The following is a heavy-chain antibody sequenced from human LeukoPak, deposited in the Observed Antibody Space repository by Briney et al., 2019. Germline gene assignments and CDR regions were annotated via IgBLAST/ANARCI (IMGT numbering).Heavy chain of an antibody. CDR2: ISYDGSNK. D-gene: IGHD3-10*01. CDR1: GFTFSSYA. J-gene: IGHJ4*02. Sequence: GGSLRLSCAASGFTFSSYAMHWVRQAPGKGLEWVAVISYDGSNKYYADSVKGRFTISRDNSKNTLYLQMNSLRAEDTAVYYCARDPGFGELLYWGQGTLVTVSS. V-gene: IGHV3-30*04. CDR3: ARDPGFGELLY.